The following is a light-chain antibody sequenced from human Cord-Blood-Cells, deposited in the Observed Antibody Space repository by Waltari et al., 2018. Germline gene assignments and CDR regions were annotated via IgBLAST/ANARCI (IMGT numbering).Light chain of an antibody. J-gene: IGLJ2*01. V-gene: IGLV3-19*01. CDR1: SLRSYY. CDR3: SSRDSSGNHVV. Sequence: SSELTQDPAVSVALGQTVRLTCQGDSLRSYYASWYQQQPGQAPVLVIYGKNNRPSGIPDRFSGSSSGNAASLTITGAQAEGEADYYCSSRDSSGNHVVFGGGTKLTVL. CDR2: GKN.